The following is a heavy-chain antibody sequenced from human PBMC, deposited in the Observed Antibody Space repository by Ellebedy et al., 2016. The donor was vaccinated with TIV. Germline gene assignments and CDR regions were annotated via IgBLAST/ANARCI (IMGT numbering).Heavy chain of an antibody. J-gene: IGHJ4*02. Sequence: AASVKASCKASGYTFTSYAMHWVRQAPGQRLEWMGWINAGNGNTKYSQKFQGRVTITRDTSASTAYMELSSLRSEDTAVYYCARLYDSSGYGDDYWGQGTLVTVSS. V-gene: IGHV1-3*01. CDR2: INAGNGNT. CDR3: ARLYDSSGYGDDY. D-gene: IGHD3-22*01. CDR1: GYTFTSYA.